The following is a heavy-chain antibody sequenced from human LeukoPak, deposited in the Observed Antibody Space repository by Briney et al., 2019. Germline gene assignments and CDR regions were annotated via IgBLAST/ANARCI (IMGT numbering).Heavy chain of an antibody. CDR1: GYTFTSYY. J-gene: IGHJ4*02. CDR2: LSAYNGNT. D-gene: IGHD3-22*01. V-gene: IGHV1-18*04. Sequence: ASVKVSCKASGYTFTSYYMHWVRQAPGQGLEGMGWLSAYNGNTNYAQKLQGRVTMTTDTSTSTAYMELRSLRSDDTAVYYCARENYYYDSSGYYYRAHYDYWGQGTLVTVSS. CDR3: ARENYYYDSSGYYYRAHYDY.